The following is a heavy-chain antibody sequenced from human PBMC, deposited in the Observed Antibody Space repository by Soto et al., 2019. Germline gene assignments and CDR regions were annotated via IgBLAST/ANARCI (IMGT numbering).Heavy chain of an antibody. Sequence: GGSLRLSCAASGFTFSSYAMHWVRQAPGKGLEWVAVISNDGSNKYYADSVKGRFTISRDNSKNTLYLQMNSLRAEDTAVYYCARDPHSGRFLEWLLTMDVWGQGTTVTVS. J-gene: IGHJ6*02. D-gene: IGHD3-3*01. CDR2: ISNDGSNK. CDR3: ARDPHSGRFLEWLLTMDV. V-gene: IGHV3-30-3*01. CDR1: GFTFSSYA.